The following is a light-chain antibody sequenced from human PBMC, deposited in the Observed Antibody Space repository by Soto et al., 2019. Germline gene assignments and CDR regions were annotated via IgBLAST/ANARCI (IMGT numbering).Light chain of an antibody. V-gene: IGLV2-14*01. CDR3: SSYTSSSTVV. CDR2: GVR. J-gene: IGLJ2*01. Sequence: QSALTQPASVSGSPGHSITISCTGTNSDIGAYNFVSWYQQHPGKAPKLLIYGVRNRPSGLSYRFSGAKSANTASLTISGPQAEEEADYYCSSYTSSSTVVFGGGTKLTVL. CDR1: NSDIGAYNF.